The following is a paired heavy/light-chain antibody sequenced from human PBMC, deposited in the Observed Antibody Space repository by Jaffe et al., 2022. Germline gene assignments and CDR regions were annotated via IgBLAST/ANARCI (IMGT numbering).Heavy chain of an antibody. CDR1: GFTFSNYE. V-gene: IGHV3-48*03. D-gene: IGHD2-2*03. J-gene: IGHJ4*02. CDR2: MSDSGSII. Sequence: EVRLVESGGGLVQPGGSLRLSCAASGFTFSNYEVNWVRQAPGKGLEWVSYMSDSGSIIYYADSVTGRFTISRDNVKNSLYLQMNSLRAEDTAVYYCAVGHCNSETCYGGWYWGQGTLVTVSS. CDR3: AVGHCNSETCYGGWY.
Light chain of an antibody. Sequence: QAVLTQPASLSASPGTSASLTCTLRSGINVGPYRIYWYQQKPGSRPQYLLRYKSDSDKQQGTGVPSRFSGSKDASANAGILLISGLQSEDEADYYCMTWHNNAWVFGGGTKLTVL. CDR3: MTWHNNAWV. CDR2: YKSDSDK. CDR1: SGINVGPYR. J-gene: IGLJ3*02. V-gene: IGLV5-45*01.